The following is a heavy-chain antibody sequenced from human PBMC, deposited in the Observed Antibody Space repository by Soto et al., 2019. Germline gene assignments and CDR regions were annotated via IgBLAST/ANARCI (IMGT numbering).Heavy chain of an antibody. J-gene: IGHJ1*01. CDR1: GGSISSSSYY. V-gene: IGHV4-39*01. Sequence: QLQLQESGPGLVKPSETLSLTCTVSGGSISSSSYYWGWFRQPPGKRLEWIGSIYYSGSTYYNPALNSRVTISVDATKNQFSLKLSSVTAADTAVYYCARLDIVVVVAATRGYFQHWGQGTLVTVSS. CDR3: ARLDIVVVVAATRGYFQH. D-gene: IGHD2-15*01. CDR2: IYYSGST.